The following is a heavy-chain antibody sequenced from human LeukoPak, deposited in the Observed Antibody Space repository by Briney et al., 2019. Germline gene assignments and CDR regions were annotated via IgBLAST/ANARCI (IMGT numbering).Heavy chain of an antibody. V-gene: IGHV3-74*01. Sequence: PGGVLRLSCAASGFTFSSYWMHWVRQAPGKGLVWVSLLNSDGTSTFYADSVRGRFTISRDNAKNTLYLQMNSLRAEDTAVYYCARKGSGNYYVDYWGQGTLVTVSS. CDR2: LNSDGTST. D-gene: IGHD1-26*01. J-gene: IGHJ4*02. CDR1: GFTFSSYW. CDR3: ARKGSGNYYVDY.